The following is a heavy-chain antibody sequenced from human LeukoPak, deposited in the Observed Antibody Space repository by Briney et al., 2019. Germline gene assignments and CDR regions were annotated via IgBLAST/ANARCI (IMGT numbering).Heavy chain of an antibody. CDR3: ARDLRVVAVGIAAPKGY. D-gene: IGHD6-6*01. J-gene: IGHJ4*02. V-gene: IGHV3-7*01. CDR1: GFTFSSYW. CDR2: IKQDGGEK. Sequence: PGGSLRLSCAASGFTFSSYWMSWVRQAPGKGLEWVANIKQDGGEKYYVDSVKGRFTISRDNAKNSLYLQMNSLRAEDTAVYYCARDLRVVAVGIAAPKGYWGQGTLVTVSS.